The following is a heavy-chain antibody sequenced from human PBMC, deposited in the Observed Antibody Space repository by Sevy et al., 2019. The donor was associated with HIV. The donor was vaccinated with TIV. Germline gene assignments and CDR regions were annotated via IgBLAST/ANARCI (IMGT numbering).Heavy chain of an antibody. CDR2: ISYDGSNK. V-gene: IGHV3-30*04. CDR1: GFTFSSYA. CDR3: ARGTYDSRGYYYPGIWYYYYGMDV. J-gene: IGHJ6*02. D-gene: IGHD3-22*01. Sequence: GGSLRLSCAASGFTFSSYAMHWVRQAPGKGLEWVAVISYDGSNKYYADSVKGRFTISRDNSKNTLYLQMNSLRAEDTAVYYCARGTYDSRGYYYPGIWYYYYGMDVWGQGTTVTVSS.